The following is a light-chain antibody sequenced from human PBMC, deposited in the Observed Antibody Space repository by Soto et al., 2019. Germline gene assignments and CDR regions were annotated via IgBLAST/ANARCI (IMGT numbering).Light chain of an antibody. V-gene: IGKV3-15*01. Sequence: EVVLTQSPATLSVSPGERATLSCRASQSVSTSLAWYQQKPGQAPRLLIFVASTRATGIPARFSVSGSGTEFNLTISSLQSDDFAFYYCQQDYHWPWTFGQGTKVEI. CDR3: QQDYHWPWT. CDR1: QSVSTS. J-gene: IGKJ1*01. CDR2: VAS.